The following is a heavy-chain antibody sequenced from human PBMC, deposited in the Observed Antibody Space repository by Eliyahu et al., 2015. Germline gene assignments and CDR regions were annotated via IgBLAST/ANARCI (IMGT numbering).Heavy chain of an antibody. CDR3: ARGGYDSSGYYYTEYFHH. V-gene: IGHV4-31*03. D-gene: IGHD3-22*01. CDR2: IYYXGNT. CDR1: GGSXSSGGYY. Sequence: QVQLQESGPGLVKPSQTXSLTCXVSGGSXSSGGYYWSWIRQXPGKGLXWXGYIYYXGNTYXSSSLKSRVTISVDTSKNEFSLKLSSVTAADTAVYYCARGGYDSSGYYYTEYFHHWGQGTLVTVSS. J-gene: IGHJ1*01.